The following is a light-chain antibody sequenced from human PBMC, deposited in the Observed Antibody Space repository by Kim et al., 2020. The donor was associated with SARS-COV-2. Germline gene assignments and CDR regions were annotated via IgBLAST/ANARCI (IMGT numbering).Light chain of an antibody. Sequence: LSPGESATLSCRASQSVNSNLAWYQQKPGQAPRLLIYGASTRATGIPARFSGSGSGTDFTLTISSLQSEDFAVYYCQQYNNWPETFGQGTKLEIK. CDR3: QQYNNWPET. J-gene: IGKJ1*01. CDR1: QSVNSN. V-gene: IGKV3-15*01. CDR2: GAS.